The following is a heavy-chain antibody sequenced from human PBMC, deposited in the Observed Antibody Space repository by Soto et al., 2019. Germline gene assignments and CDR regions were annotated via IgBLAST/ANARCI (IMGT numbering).Heavy chain of an antibody. V-gene: IGHV1-69*13. CDR3: ARDHYFSGGPHGYYGSGVETNYYYYGMEV. CDR1: GCTFSSYA. CDR2: IIPIFGTA. Sequence: ASVKVSCKASGCTFSSYAISWVGQAPGQGREWMGGIIPIFGTASYAQKFQGRVTITADESTSTAYMELSSLRYEDTAVYYCARDHYFSGGPHGYYGSGVETNYYYYGMEVWGQGTTVTVSS. D-gene: IGHD3-10*01. J-gene: IGHJ6*02.